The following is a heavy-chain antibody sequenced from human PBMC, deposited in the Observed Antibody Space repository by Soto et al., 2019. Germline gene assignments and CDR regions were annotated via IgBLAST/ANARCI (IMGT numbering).Heavy chain of an antibody. CDR1: GYTFTSYY. CDR3: ARQVRRRIAAAGTWDFDY. V-gene: IGHV1-46*01. D-gene: IGHD6-13*01. Sequence: ASVKVSCKASGYTFTSYYMHWVRQAPGQGLEWMGIINPSGGSTYYNPSLKSRVTISVDTSKNQFSLKLSSVTAADTAVYYCARQVRRRIAAAGTWDFDYWGQGTLVTVSS. J-gene: IGHJ4*02. CDR2: INPSGGST.